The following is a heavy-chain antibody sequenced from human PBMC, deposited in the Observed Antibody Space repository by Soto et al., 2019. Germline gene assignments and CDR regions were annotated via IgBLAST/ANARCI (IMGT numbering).Heavy chain of an antibody. Sequence: SETLSITCTFSGGSVSSGSYYGSWIRQPPGKGLEWIGYIYYSGSTNYNPSLKSRVTISVDTSKNQFSLKLSSVTAADTAVYYCARSIPVGATLWWFDPWGQGTLVTVSS. D-gene: IGHD1-26*01. J-gene: IGHJ5*02. CDR2: IYYSGST. CDR1: GGSVSSGSYY. CDR3: ARSIPVGATLWWFDP. V-gene: IGHV4-61*01.